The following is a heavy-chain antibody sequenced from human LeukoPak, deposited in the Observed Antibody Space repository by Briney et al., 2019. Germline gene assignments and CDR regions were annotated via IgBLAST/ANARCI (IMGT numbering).Heavy chain of an antibody. Sequence: QPGGSLRLSCAASGSTFSSYGMHWVRQAPGKRLEWVAVMYYDGISKYYADSVKGRFTISRDNSINTVYLQMNSLRAEDTAVYFCARDLYCSGGSCLYFDYWGQGTLVTVSS. CDR3: ARDLYCSGGSCLYFDY. V-gene: IGHV3-33*01. CDR1: GSTFSSYG. D-gene: IGHD2-15*01. CDR2: MYYDGISK. J-gene: IGHJ4*02.